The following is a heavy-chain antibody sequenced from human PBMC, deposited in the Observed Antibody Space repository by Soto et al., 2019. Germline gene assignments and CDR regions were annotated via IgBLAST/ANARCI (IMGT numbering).Heavy chain of an antibody. V-gene: IGHV4-31*03. Sequence: SETLSLTCTVSGDSISSGPNYWSWIRQHPGKGLEWIGNIFYSGSTYYNPSLKSRVTIAVDTSKSQFSLTLRSVTAADTAVYYCARADKRGYYGMDVWGQGTTVTVSS. CDR1: GDSISSGPNY. J-gene: IGHJ6*02. CDR2: IFYSGST. CDR3: ARADKRGYYGMDV. D-gene: IGHD3-16*01.